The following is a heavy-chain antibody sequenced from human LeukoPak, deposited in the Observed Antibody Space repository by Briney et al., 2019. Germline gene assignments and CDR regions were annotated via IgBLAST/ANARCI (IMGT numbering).Heavy chain of an antibody. CDR2: INHSGSA. J-gene: IGHJ5*01. D-gene: IGHD3-10*01. CDR1: DGSFSGYY. Sequence: SETLSLTCAVYDGSFSGYYCSWIRQPPGKGLEWIGEINHSGSANYNPSLKSRVTLLLDTSKNQSSLNLSSVTAADTAVYYCARRPRGVIIKTWFDSWGQGTLVTVSS. CDR3: ARRPRGVIIKTWFDS. V-gene: IGHV4-34*01.